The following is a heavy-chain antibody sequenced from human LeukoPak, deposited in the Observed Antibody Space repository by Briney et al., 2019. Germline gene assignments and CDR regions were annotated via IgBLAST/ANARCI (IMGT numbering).Heavy chain of an antibody. CDR3: ARGHDQTGSYGDLDY. D-gene: IGHD3-10*01. V-gene: IGHV1-2*02. J-gene: IGHJ4*02. Sequence: GTSVKVSCKASGYTFTGYYIHWVRQAPGQGLEWMGWINPNSGGTNYAQKFQGRVTMTRDTSISTAYMELSRLRSDDTAVYHCARGHDQTGSYGDLDYWGQGTLVTVSS. CDR2: INPNSGGT. CDR1: GYTFTGYY.